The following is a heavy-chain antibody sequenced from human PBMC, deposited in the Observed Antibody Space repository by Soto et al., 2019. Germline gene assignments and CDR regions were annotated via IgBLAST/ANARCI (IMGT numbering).Heavy chain of an antibody. CDR1: GDSISPYY. J-gene: IGHJ6*03. CDR3: ARRSYDYYYYMDV. CDR2: IYYSGST. Sequence: SETLSLTCNVSGDSISPYYWSWIRQPPGKGLEWIGYIYYSGSTNYNTSLKSRVTISVDTSKNQFSLKLSSVTAADTAVYYCARRSYDYYYYMDVWGKGTTVTVSS. D-gene: IGHD3-16*01. V-gene: IGHV4-59*01.